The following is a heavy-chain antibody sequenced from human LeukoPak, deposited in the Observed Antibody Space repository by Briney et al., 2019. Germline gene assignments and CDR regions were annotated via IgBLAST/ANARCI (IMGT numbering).Heavy chain of an antibody. J-gene: IGHJ4*01. D-gene: IGHD3-3*01. CDR2: INQNGSEK. CDR3: AGGPGFLIDC. V-gene: IGHV3-7*01. Sequence: GGSLRLSCAASGFTFSSYWMSWVRRAPGKGLEWIANINQNGSEKHYLDSMKGRLTISRDNANNLVFLQMNSLTIEDTAVYYCAGGPGFLIDCWGHGTLVTVSS. CDR1: GFTFSSYW.